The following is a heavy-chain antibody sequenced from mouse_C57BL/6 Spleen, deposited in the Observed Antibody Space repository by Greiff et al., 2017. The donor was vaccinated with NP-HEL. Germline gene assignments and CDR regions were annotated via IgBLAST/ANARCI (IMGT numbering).Heavy chain of an antibody. D-gene: IGHD1-1*01. CDR1: GFTFSSYA. CDR3: ARVSSSYSAWFAY. V-gene: IGHV5-4*03. CDR2: ISDGGSYT. Sequence: EVMLVESGGGLVKPGGSLKLSCAASGFTFSSYAMSWVRQTPEKRLEWVATISDGGSYTYYPDNVQGRFTISRDNAKNNLYLQMSHLKSEDTAMYYCARVSSSYSAWFAYWGQGTLVTVSA. J-gene: IGHJ3*01.